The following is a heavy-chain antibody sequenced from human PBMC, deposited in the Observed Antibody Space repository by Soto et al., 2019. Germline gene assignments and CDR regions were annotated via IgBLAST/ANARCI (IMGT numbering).Heavy chain of an antibody. D-gene: IGHD3-16*01. J-gene: IGHJ4*02. CDR2: ISGSGGSA. Sequence: GGSLSRSCAASGFTFSSYAMSWVRQAPGKGLEWVSAISGSGGSAYYADSVKGRFTISRDNSKNTLYLQMNSLRAEDTAVYYCAKWHYVWGSHFDYWGQGTLVTVSS. CDR3: AKWHYVWGSHFDY. CDR1: GFTFSSYA. V-gene: IGHV3-23*01.